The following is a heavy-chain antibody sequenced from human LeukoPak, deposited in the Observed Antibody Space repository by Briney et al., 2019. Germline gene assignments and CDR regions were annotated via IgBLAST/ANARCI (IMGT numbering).Heavy chain of an antibody. J-gene: IGHJ4*02. CDR2: FDPEDGET. Sequence: RASVKVSCKVSGYTLTELSMHWVRQAPGKGLEWMGGFDPEDGETIYAQKFQGRVTMTEDTSTDTAYMELSSLRSEDTAAYYCATALRDSSGYYYYFDYWGQGTLVTVSS. CDR3: ATALRDSSGYYYYFDY. CDR1: GYTLTELS. D-gene: IGHD3-22*01. V-gene: IGHV1-24*01.